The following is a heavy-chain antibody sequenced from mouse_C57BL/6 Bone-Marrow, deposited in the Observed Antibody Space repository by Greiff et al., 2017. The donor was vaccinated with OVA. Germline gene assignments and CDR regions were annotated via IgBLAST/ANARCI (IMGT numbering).Heavy chain of an antibody. CDR3: ARRDYDYPFDY. CDR2: IYPGDGDT. V-gene: IGHV1-82*01. Sequence: VQLQQSGPELVKPGASVKISCKASGYAFSSSWMNWVKQRPGKGLEWIGRIYPGDGDTNYNGKFKGKATLTADKSSSTAYMQLSSLTSEDSAVYFCARRDYDYPFDYWGQGTTLTVSS. CDR1: GYAFSSSW. J-gene: IGHJ2*01. D-gene: IGHD2-4*01.